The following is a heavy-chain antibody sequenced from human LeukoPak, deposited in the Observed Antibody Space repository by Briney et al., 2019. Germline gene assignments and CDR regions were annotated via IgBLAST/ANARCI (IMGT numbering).Heavy chain of an antibody. CDR1: GVTFSKYV. CDR3: ARLGIQLWLSYYFDY. CDR2: ISYDGSNK. Sequence: GGSLRLSCAVSGVTFSKYVMSWVRQAPGKGLEWVAVISYDGSNKYYADSVKGRFTISRDNSKNTLYLQMNSLRAEDTAVYYCARLGIQLWLSYYFDYWGQGTLVTVSS. D-gene: IGHD5-18*01. V-gene: IGHV3-30-3*01. J-gene: IGHJ4*02.